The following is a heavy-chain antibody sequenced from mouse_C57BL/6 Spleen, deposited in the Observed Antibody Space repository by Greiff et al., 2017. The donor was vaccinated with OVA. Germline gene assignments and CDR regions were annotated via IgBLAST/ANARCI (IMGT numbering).Heavy chain of an antibody. CDR2: ISDGGSYT. D-gene: IGHD1-1*01. V-gene: IGHV5-4*01. Sequence: EVMLVESGGGLVKPGGSLKLSCAASGFTFSSYAMSWVRQTPEKRLEWVATISDGGSYTYYPDNVKGRFTISSDNAKNNLYLQMSHLKSEDTAMYYCAREDPPYYYGSSPYYAMDYWGQGTSVTVSS. J-gene: IGHJ4*01. CDR3: AREDPPYYYGSSPYYAMDY. CDR1: GFTFSSYA.